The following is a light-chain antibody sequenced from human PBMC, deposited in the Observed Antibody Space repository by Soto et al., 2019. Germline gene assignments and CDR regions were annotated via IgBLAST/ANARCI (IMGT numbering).Light chain of an antibody. CDR3: SSYTRSRSYV. Sequence: QSALTQPASVSGSPGQSITISCTGTSSDIGGYNYVSWYQQHPGKSPKLMSYDVSNRHSGVSNRFSGSKSGNTASLTIAGLQAEDEADYYCSSYTRSRSYVFGTGTKVTV. V-gene: IGLV2-14*01. J-gene: IGLJ1*01. CDR1: SSDIGGYNY. CDR2: DVS.